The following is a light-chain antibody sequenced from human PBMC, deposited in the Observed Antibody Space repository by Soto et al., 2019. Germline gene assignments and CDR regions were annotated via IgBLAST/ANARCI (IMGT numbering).Light chain of an antibody. V-gene: IGKV1-39*01. CDR3: QQSSNIPLT. Sequence: IQITQSPSSLSSSVGDSVTITCRASQSITTLLNWYQKKPGKAPNLLIYAASSLRSGVPSRFSGAGSGTEFSLTISALQPEDFASYFCQQSSNIPLTFGGGTKVDIK. CDR1: QSITTL. CDR2: AAS. J-gene: IGKJ4*01.